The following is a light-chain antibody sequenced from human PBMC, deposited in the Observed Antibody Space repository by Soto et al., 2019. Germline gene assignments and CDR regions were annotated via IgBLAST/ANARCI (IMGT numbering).Light chain of an antibody. Sequence: DIQMTQSPSSLSASVGDRITITCQASQDIRNYLNWFQQKPGKAPQLLIFDASNLEPGVPSSFSGSGSGTEFTLTISSLQPEDFATYYCLQHPKPTLTLGGGTK. CDR2: DAS. CDR3: LQHPKPTLT. V-gene: IGKV1-33*01. J-gene: IGKJ4*01. CDR1: QDIRNY.